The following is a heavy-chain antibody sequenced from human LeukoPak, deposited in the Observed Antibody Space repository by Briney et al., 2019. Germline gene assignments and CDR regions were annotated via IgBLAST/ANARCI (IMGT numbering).Heavy chain of an antibody. CDR1: GVSISSGAFY. D-gene: IGHD3-10*01. J-gene: IGHJ5*02. CDR3: ARLWFGELFSWFDP. V-gene: IGHV4-30-4*08. Sequence: PSQTLSLTCNVSGVSISSGAFYWSCNRQPPGPDLESSGDIYYSGSTYYNPSLKSRVTISVDTSKNQFSLKLSSVTAADTAVYYCARLWFGELFSWFDPWGQGTLVTVSS. CDR2: IYYSGST.